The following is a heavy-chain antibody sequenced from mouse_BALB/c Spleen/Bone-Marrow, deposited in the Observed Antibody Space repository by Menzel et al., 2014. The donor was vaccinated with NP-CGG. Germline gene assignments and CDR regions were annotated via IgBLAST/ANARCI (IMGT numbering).Heavy chain of an antibody. Sequence: EVQRVESGGGLVQPGGSLRLSCATSGFTFTDYYMSWVRQPPGKALEWLGSIRNKSNGYTTEYSASVKGRFTISRDNSQSILYLQINTLRAEDSATYYCARDYYGNIYAMDYWGQGTSVTVSS. CDR2: IRNKSNGYTT. CDR3: ARDYYGNIYAMDY. CDR1: GFTFTDYY. V-gene: IGHV7-3*02. D-gene: IGHD1-1*01. J-gene: IGHJ4*01.